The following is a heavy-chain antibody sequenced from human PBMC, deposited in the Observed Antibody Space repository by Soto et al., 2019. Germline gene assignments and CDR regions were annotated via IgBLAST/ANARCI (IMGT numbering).Heavy chain of an antibody. CDR1: GGSFSGYY. CDR2: INHSGST. J-gene: IGHJ6*02. Sequence: SETLSLTCAVYGGSFSGYYWSWIRQPPGKGLEWIGEINHSGSTNYNPSLKSRVTISVDTSKNQFSLKLSSVTAADTAVYYCAREVRHYYYGMDVWGQGTTVTVSS. CDR3: AREVRHYYYGMDV. V-gene: IGHV4-34*01.